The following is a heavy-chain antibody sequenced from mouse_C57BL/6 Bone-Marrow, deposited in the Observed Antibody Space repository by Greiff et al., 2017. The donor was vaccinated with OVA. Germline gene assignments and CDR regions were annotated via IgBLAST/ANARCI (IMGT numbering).Heavy chain of an antibody. CDR2: ISDGGSYT. Sequence: EVQLQESGGGLVKPGGSLKLSCAASGFTFSSYAMSWVRQTPEKRLEWVATISDGGSYTYYPDNVKGRFTISRDNAKNNLYLQMSHLKAEDTAMYYWARGYFDVWGTGTTVTVSS. J-gene: IGHJ1*03. V-gene: IGHV5-4*01. CDR1: GFTFSSYA. CDR3: ARGYFDV.